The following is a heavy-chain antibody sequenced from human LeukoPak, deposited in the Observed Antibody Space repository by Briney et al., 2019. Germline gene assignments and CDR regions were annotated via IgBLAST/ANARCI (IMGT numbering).Heavy chain of an antibody. D-gene: IGHD3-3*01. CDR3: AKSRLSGINDAFDI. Sequence: SGGSLRLSCAASELTFITYGMTWVRQAPGKGLEWVSAITGSAVSTFYADSVKGRFTISRDNSKNTPYLQMNSLRAEDTAVYYCAKSRLSGINDAFDIWGQGTMVTVSS. CDR1: ELTFITYG. V-gene: IGHV3-23*01. J-gene: IGHJ3*02. CDR2: ITGSAVST.